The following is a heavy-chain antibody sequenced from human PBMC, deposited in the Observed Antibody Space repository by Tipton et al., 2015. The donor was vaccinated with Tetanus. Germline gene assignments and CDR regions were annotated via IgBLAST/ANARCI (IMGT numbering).Heavy chain of an antibody. V-gene: IGHV3-21*01. D-gene: IGHD1-26*01. CDR2: IHSSSSYI. CDR1: GFTFSTYS. J-gene: IGHJ4*02. CDR3: ASHFGHGYAAGVVGATTLGVY. Sequence: SLRLSCAASGFTFSTYSMNWVRQAPGKGLEWVSSIHSSSSYIYYADSVRGRFTISRDNARKSLYLQINSLRAEDTAVYYCASHFGHGYAAGVVGATTLGVYWGQGTLVTVSS.